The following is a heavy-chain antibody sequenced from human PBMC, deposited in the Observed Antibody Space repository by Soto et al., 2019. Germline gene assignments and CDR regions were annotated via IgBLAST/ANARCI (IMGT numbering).Heavy chain of an antibody. CDR3: ARLGRVQLERRFNSYSSYMDI. CDR1: GVFISSSSYF. J-gene: IGHJ6*03. V-gene: IGHV4-39*01. Sequence: SVALSLTWTVSGVFISSSSYFWGLIRQPPGKGLEWIGSIYYSGSTYYNPSLKSRVTISVDTSKNQFSLKLSSVTAADTAVYYCARLGRVQLERRFNSYSSYMDIWCKGTTLTVSS. CDR2: IYYSGST. D-gene: IGHD1-1*01.